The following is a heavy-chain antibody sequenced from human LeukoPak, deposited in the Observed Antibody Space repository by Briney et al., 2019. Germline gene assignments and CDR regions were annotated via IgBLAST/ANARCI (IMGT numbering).Heavy chain of an antibody. Sequence: GSLRLSCAASGFTFSDYGMHWVRQAPDKGLEWVAFLQKDGSDIHYADSVEGRFTISRDNSKNTLYLQMNSLRAEDTAVYYCAKLGHPIVGATMLGGWFDYWGQGTLVTVSS. CDR2: LQKDGSDI. CDR3: AKLGHPIVGATMLGGWFDY. J-gene: IGHJ4*02. V-gene: IGHV3-30*02. CDR1: GFTFSDYG. D-gene: IGHD1-26*01.